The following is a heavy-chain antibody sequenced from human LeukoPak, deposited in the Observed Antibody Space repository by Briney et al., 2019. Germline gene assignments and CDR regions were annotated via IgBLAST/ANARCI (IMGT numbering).Heavy chain of an antibody. CDR3: AREFTIFGVVIQRYDAFDV. CDR1: GFTFSNYA. J-gene: IGHJ3*01. CDR2: ISGGGGNT. D-gene: IGHD3-3*01. V-gene: IGHV3-23*01. Sequence: GGSLRLSCTASGFTFSNYAMSWVRQAPGKGLEWVSAISGGGGNTYYADSVKGRFTISRDNSKSMLYLQMDSLRAEDTAVYYCAREFTIFGVVIQRYDAFDVWGQGTMVTVSS.